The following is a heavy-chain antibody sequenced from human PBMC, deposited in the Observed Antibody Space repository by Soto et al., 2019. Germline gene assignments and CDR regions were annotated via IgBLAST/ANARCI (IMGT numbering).Heavy chain of an antibody. CDR1: GGSISSYY. Sequence: PSETLSLTCTVSGGSISSYYWSWIRQPPGKGLEWIGYIYYSGSTNYNPSLKSRVTISVDTSKNQFSLKLSSVTAADTAVYYCGGGPTWYYYAAGGQGTLVTVSS. D-gene: IGHD3-10*01. V-gene: IGHV4-59*01. J-gene: IGHJ4*02. CDR3: GGGPTWYYYAA. CDR2: IYYSGST.